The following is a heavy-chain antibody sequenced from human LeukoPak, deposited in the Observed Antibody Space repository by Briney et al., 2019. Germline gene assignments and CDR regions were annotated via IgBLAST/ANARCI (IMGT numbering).Heavy chain of an antibody. CDR3: ARAIRGSAVDTGDR. CDR1: GFTSSRYS. V-gene: IGHV3-7*01. Sequence: GGSLRLSCAASGFTSSRYSMRWVRHAPGKGLEGVANIKNDGSEEYYVASVKGRFTISRDNARNSLFLQMNSLTVEDTAVYYCARAIRGSAVDTGDRWGQGTLVTVSS. D-gene: IGHD3-10*01. CDR2: IKNDGSEE. J-gene: IGHJ4*02.